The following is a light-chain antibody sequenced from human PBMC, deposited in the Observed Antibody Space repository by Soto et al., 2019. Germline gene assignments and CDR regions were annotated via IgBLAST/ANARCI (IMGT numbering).Light chain of an antibody. J-gene: IGLJ3*02. V-gene: IGLV7-46*01. CDR1: NGTVTYGHN. CDR3: LLSFTTCSTV. Sequence: QAVVTQEASLTVSPGGTVTLTCGSTNGTVTYGHNPYWIQQKPGQAPKTLIYDTFQKHSWTPARFSGSLLGVKAALTLSGAQPEDEAEYHCLLSFTTCSTVFGGGTKLTVL. CDR2: DTF.